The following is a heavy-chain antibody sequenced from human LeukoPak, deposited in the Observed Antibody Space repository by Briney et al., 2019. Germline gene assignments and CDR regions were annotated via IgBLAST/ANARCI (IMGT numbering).Heavy chain of an antibody. D-gene: IGHD5-18*01. V-gene: IGHV3-21*01. CDR2: ISSSGGYI. CDR1: GFSIKSYS. CDR3: ARLRDTVTSASDY. Sequence: GGSLRLSCAASGFSIKSYSMTWVRQAPGKGLEWVATISSSGGYIYYADSVKGRFTISRDTVQNSLFLQLNSLRVEDTAVYNCARLRDTVTSASDYWGQGTLVTVSS. J-gene: IGHJ4*02.